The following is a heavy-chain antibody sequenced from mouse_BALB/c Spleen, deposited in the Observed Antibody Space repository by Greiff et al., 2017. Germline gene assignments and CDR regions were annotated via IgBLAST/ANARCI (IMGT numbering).Heavy chain of an antibody. Sequence: EVKLVESGGGLVQPGGSRKLSCAASGFTFSSFGMHWVRQAPEKGLEWVAYISSGSSTIYYADTVKGRFTISRDNPKNTLFLQMTSLRSEDTAMYYGAREVRRGTYWYFDVWGAGTTVTVSS. CDR1: GFTFSSFG. CDR3: AREVRRGTYWYFDV. CDR2: ISSGSSTI. D-gene: IGHD2-14*01. J-gene: IGHJ1*01. V-gene: IGHV5-17*02.